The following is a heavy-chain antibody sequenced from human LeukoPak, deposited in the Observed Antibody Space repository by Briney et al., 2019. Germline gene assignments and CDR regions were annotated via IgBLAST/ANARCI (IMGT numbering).Heavy chain of an antibody. CDR2: IYYSGST. CDR1: GGSISSYY. CDR3: ARRHYGYYYDSSGYYRVRGYYFDY. D-gene: IGHD3-22*01. V-gene: IGHV4-59*08. Sequence: PSETLSLTCTVSGGSISSYYWSWIRQPPGKGLEWIGYIYYSGSTNYNPSLKSRVTISVDTSKNQFSLKLSSVTAADTAVYYCARRHYGYYYDSSGYYRVRGYYFDYWGQGTLVTVSS. J-gene: IGHJ4*02.